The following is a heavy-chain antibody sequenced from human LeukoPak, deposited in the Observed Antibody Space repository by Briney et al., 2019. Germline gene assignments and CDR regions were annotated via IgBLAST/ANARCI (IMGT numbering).Heavy chain of an antibody. CDR1: GFTFSSYW. CDR2: IKQDGSGK. V-gene: IGHV3-7*01. Sequence: PGGSLRLSCAASGFTFSSYWMSWVRQAPGKGLEWVANIKQDGSGKYYVDSVKGRFTISRDNAKNSLYLQMNSLRAEDTAVYYCARVKEYYDILTGYFYKWFDPWGQGTLVTVSS. J-gene: IGHJ5*02. D-gene: IGHD3-9*01. CDR3: ARVKEYYDILTGYFYKWFDP.